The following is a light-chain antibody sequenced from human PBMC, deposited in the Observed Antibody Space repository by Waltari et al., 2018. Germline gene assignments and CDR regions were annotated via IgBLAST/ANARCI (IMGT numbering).Light chain of an antibody. CDR3: CSYAGSSTVK. V-gene: IGLV2-23*01. Sequence: QSALTQPAPVSGSPGQSITLSCTATSSDFGSYNLVSWDQQHPGKAPRLMIYADSNRPSGSSNRFSGSKSGNTASLTISGLQAEDEAAYYCCSYAGSSTVKFGEGTYLTVL. CDR2: ADS. CDR1: SSDFGSYNL. J-gene: IGLJ2*01.